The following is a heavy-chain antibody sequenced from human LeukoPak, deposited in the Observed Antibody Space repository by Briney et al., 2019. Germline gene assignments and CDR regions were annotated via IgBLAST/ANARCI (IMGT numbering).Heavy chain of an antibody. CDR1: GFTFSDHA. J-gene: IGHJ4*02. CDR2: RT. CDR3: VRDSFYTGYDRGFGY. D-gene: IGHD5-12*01. V-gene: IGHV3-64*02. Sequence: GGSLRLSCATSGFTFSDHALHWVRQAPGKGLQYVSARTFYADSVKDRFIISRDKSTKTLYLQMASLRLEDMGVYYCVRDSFYTGYDRGFGYWGRGTLVTVSS.